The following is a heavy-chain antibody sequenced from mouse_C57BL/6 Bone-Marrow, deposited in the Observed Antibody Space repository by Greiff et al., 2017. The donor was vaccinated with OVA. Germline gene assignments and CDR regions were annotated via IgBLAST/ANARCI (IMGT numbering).Heavy chain of an antibody. CDR3: ARFAITTVVYYYAMDY. J-gene: IGHJ4*01. V-gene: IGHV1-19*01. Sequence: EVQLQQSGPVLVKPGASVKMSCKASGYTFTDYYMNWVKQSHGKSLEWIGVINPYNGGTSYNQKFKGKATLTVDKSSSTAYMELNSLTSEDSAVYYCARFAITTVVYYYAMDYWGQGTSVTVSS. D-gene: IGHD1-1*01. CDR2: INPYNGGT. CDR1: GYTFTDYY.